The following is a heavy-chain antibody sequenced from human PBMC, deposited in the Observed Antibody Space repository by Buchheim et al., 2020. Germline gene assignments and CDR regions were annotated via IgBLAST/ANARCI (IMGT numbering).Heavy chain of an antibody. CDR2: ISYDGSNN. D-gene: IGHD3-10*01. CDR3: ARDPNPHYPKPKGGLDY. Sequence: QVQLVESGGGVVQPGRSLRLSCAASGFTFSRYAMHWVRQAPGKGLEWVADISYDGSNNYYADSVKGRFTISRDNSKNTLYVQMNSLRAEDTAVYYCARDPNPHYPKPKGGLDYWGQGTL. V-gene: IGHV3-30*04. J-gene: IGHJ4*02. CDR1: GFTFSRYA.